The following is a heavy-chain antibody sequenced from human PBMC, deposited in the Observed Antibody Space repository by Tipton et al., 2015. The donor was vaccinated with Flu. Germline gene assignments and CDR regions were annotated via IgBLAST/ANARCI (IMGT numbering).Heavy chain of an antibody. J-gene: IGHJ4*02. CDR1: GFTFNSYW. CDR3: ARQLGGGDCY. D-gene: IGHD2-21*01. Sequence: SLRLSCAASGFTFNSYWMSWVRQAPGKGLEWISYITPTSSYTNSADSVKGRFTISRDNARDSLYLQMSSLRAEDTAVYYCARQLGGGDCYWGQGTLVTVSS. V-gene: IGHV3-11*03. CDR2: ITPTSSYT.